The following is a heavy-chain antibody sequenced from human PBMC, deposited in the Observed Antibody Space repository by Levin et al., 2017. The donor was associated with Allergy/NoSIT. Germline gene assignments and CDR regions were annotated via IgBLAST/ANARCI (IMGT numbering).Heavy chain of an antibody. J-gene: IGHJ6*02. V-gene: IGHV3-33*01. CDR1: GFTFSSYG. D-gene: IGHD3-3*01. Sequence: GGSLRLSCAASGFTFSSYGMHWVRQAPGKGLEWVAVIWYDGSNKYYADSVKGRFTISRDNSKNTLYLQMNSLRAEDTAVYYCAREIAGSGYYLSPGYYYGMDVWGQGTTVTVSS. CDR3: AREIAGSGYYLSPGYYYGMDV. CDR2: IWYDGSNK.